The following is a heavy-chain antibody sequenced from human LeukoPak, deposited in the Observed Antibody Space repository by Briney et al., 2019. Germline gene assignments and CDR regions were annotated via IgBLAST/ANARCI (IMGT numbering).Heavy chain of an antibody. CDR2: IYADDSDT. J-gene: IGHJ4*02. V-gene: IGHV5-51*01. CDR3: ARLPNFGYSRLHCDC. CDR1: GYIFTDYW. Sequence: GESLKISCKGSGYIFTDYWIAWVRQMPGKGLEWVGIIYADDSDTRYSPSFQGQVTISADKSITTAYLQWSSLKASDTAMYYCARLPNFGYSRLHCDCWGQGTLVTVSS. D-gene: IGHD6-13*01.